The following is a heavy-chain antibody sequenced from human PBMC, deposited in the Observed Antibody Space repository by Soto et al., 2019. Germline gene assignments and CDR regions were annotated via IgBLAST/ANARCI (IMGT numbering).Heavy chain of an antibody. J-gene: IGHJ6*02. CDR3: ARCIQGDYYYGMDV. CDR1: GYTFYSHS. V-gene: IGHV1-18*01. D-gene: IGHD5-18*01. CDR2: INGDYGNT. Sequence: QAQLVQSGAEVKKPGASVKVSCKASGYTFYSHSISWVRQAPGQGLEWMGRINGDYGNTQYAQKFGGRVTMXXXTXXTTVYMELTNLRSDDTAVYYCARCIQGDYYYGMDVWGQGTTVTVSS.